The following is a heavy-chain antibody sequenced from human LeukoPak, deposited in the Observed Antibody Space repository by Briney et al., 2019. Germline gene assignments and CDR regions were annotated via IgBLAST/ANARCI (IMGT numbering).Heavy chain of an antibody. J-gene: IGHJ4*02. V-gene: IGHV4-59*08. CDR3: ARSAGAAAHFDY. D-gene: IGHD6-13*01. CDR1: SGSINSYY. CDR2: IYYSGRT. Sequence: SETLSLTCTVSSGSINSYYWSWIRQPPGKGLEWIGYIYYSGRTNNNPSLKSRVTMSVDTSKSQFSLNLSSVTAADTAVYYCARSAGAAAHFDYWGQGTLVTVSS.